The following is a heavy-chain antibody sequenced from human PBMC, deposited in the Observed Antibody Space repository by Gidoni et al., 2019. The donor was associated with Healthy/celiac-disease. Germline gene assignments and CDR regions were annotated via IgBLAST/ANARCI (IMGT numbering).Heavy chain of an antibody. CDR3: ARGDVNYVLWYGMDV. V-gene: IGHV4-61*02. J-gene: IGHJ6*02. CDR1: GGSISSGIYY. CDR2: IYTSGST. Sequence: QVQLQESCPGLVKPSPTLSLPCTVSGGSISSGIYYWSWIRQPAGKGLEWIGRIYTSGSTKYNPSLKSRVTISVETSKNQFSLKRSSVTAADTAGYYCARGDVNYVLWYGMDVWGQGTTVTVSS. D-gene: IGHD4-4*01.